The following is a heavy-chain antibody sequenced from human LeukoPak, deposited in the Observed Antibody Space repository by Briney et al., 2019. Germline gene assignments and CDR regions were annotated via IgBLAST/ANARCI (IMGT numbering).Heavy chain of an antibody. V-gene: IGHV1-69*08. CDR3: ARERGTTAALALLDY. Sequence: GASVKVSCKASRDTFNKYSISWLRQAPGQGVEWMGRILPIVDTKNYARKFQDRVTITADKSTSTAYMELSSLRSEDTAVYYCARERGTTAALALLDYWGQGTLVTVSS. CDR1: RDTFNKYS. CDR2: ILPIVDTK. D-gene: IGHD4-11*01. J-gene: IGHJ4*02.